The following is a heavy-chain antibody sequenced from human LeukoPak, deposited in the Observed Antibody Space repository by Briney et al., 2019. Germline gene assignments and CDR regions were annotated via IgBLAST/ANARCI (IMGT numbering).Heavy chain of an antibody. D-gene: IGHD3-22*01. CDR2: IRNNGSVN. CDR3: SRDANYYDSSRHYFDAFDI. V-gene: IGHV3-7*01. Sequence: GGSLRLSCAASGFTFSKYWMTWVRQPPGKGLEWVANIRNNGSVNYLLDSVKGRFTISRDNVKNSLSLEMNNLRAEDTAVYYCSRDANYYDSSRHYFDAFDIWGQGTVVTVSS. J-gene: IGHJ3*02. CDR1: GFTFSKYW.